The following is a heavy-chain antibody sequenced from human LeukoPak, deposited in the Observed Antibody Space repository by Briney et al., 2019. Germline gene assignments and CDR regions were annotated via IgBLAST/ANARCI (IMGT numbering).Heavy chain of an antibody. Sequence: SETLSLTSAGSGFSVNNDNFWNWIRQSPGKGLEWIASIRHTGATYYNPSLKSRVSICLDRSKNQFSLSLTSVTAADTAAYYCATCAAYGADCFAYWGQGSLVSVSS. CDR1: GFSVNNDNF. J-gene: IGHJ4*02. D-gene: IGHD3-16*01. CDR2: IRHTGAT. CDR3: ATCAAYGADCFAY. V-gene: IGHV4-38-2*01.